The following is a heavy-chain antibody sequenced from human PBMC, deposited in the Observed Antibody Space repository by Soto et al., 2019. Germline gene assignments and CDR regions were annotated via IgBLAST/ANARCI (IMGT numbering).Heavy chain of an antibody. Sequence: EVHLVESGGGQVTPGGSLRLSCAASRISFSDYTINWVRQAPGKGLEWVSSINSASSYIYYADSVKGRFTISRDNGQKSLYLHMNSLRADDTAVYFCARSDGVAGNWYFDVWGRGTLVTVSS. V-gene: IGHV3-21*01. CDR1: RISFSDYT. CDR2: INSASSYI. J-gene: IGHJ2*01. D-gene: IGHD2-15*01. CDR3: ARSDGVAGNWYFDV.